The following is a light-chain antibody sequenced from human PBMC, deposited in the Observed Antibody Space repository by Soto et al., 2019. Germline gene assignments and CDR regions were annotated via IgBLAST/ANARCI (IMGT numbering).Light chain of an antibody. CDR1: ALPKQY. V-gene: IGLV3-25*03. Sequence: SYELTQPPSVSVSPGQTARITCSGDALPKQYAYWYQQKPGQAPVLVIYKDSERPSGIPERFSGSSSGTTVTLTISGVQAEDEADYYCQSADSSWKVVFGGGTKLTVL. CDR3: QSADSSWKVV. J-gene: IGLJ2*01. CDR2: KDS.